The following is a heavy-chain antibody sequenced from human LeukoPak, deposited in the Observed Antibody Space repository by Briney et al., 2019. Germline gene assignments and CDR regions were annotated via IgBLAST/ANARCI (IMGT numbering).Heavy chain of an antibody. CDR2: TYYRSKWYS. Sequence: SQTLSLTCVISGDSVSSNSAAWNWIRQSPSRGLEWLGRTYYRSKWYSYSAVSVKSRIIINPDTSKNQFSLKLSSVTAADTAVYYCARPLASIAVAGYANRGVLGYWGQGTLVTVSS. J-gene: IGHJ4*02. CDR3: ARPLASIAVAGYANRGVLGY. CDR1: GDSVSSNSAA. V-gene: IGHV6-1*01. D-gene: IGHD6-19*01.